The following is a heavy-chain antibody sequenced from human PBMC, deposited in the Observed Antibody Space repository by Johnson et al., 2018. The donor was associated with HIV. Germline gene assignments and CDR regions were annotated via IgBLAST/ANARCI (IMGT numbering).Heavy chain of an antibody. CDR1: GFTVSGNY. CDR3: ASDGRFDSSGYSPDAFDI. J-gene: IGHJ3*02. CDR2: IYSGGST. D-gene: IGHD3-22*01. V-gene: IGHV3-53*01. Sequence: VQLVESGGGLIQPGGSLRLSCAASGFTVSGNYMSWVRQAPEKGLEWVSVIYSGGSTYYADSVKGRFTISRDNSKNTLYLQMNSLRAEDTAVYYCASDGRFDSSGYSPDAFDIWGQGTMVTVSS.